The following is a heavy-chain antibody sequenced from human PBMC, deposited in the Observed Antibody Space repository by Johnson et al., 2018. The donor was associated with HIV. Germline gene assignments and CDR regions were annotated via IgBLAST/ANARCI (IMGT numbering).Heavy chain of an antibody. Sequence: VQLVESGGGLVQPDRSLRLSCAASGFTFDDYAMHWVRQAPGKGLEWVSGISWNSGSIGYADSVKGRFTISRDNAKNSLYLQMNSLRAEDTALYYWAKEKYSSSWLDAFDIWGQGTMVTVSS. D-gene: IGHD6-13*01. CDR2: ISWNSGSI. J-gene: IGHJ3*02. V-gene: IGHV3-9*01. CDR3: AKEKYSSSWLDAFDI. CDR1: GFTFDDYA.